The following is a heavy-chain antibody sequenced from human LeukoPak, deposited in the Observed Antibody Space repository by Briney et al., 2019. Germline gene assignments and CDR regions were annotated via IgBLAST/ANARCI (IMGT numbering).Heavy chain of an antibody. J-gene: IGHJ4*02. D-gene: IGHD2-2*01. CDR2: IYPGDSDT. CDR3: TRAGPAAMLSRFDY. Sequence: GESLKISCKGSGYSFTSYWIGWVRQMPGKGLEWKGIIYPGDSDTRYSPSFQGQVTISADKSISTAYLQWSSLKASDTAMYYRTRAGPAAMLSRFDYWGQGTLVTVSS. V-gene: IGHV5-51*01. CDR1: GYSFTSYW.